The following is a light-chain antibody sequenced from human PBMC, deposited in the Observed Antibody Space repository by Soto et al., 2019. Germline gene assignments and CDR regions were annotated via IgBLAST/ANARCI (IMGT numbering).Light chain of an antibody. V-gene: IGKV1-6*01. CDR3: LQNYNYPRT. CDR2: AAS. J-gene: IGKJ5*01. Sequence: IQMTQSPSTLSASVGDRVTITCRASQSISSWLAWYQQKPGKAPDLLIYAASSLQAGVPSRFSGNGSDTDFSLTISSLQPEDFATYYCLQNYNYPRTFGQGTRLEIK. CDR1: QSISSW.